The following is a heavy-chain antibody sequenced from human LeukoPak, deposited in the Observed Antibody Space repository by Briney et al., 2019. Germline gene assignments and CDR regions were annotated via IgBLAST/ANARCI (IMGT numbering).Heavy chain of an antibody. CDR2: INPNSGGT. J-gene: IGHJ4*02. CDR3: ARGAHYHDSSDGYDY. CDR1: GYTFTCYY. V-gene: IGHV1-2*02. D-gene: IGHD3-22*01. Sequence: GASVSVSCKASGYTFTCYYMHWVRQAPGQGLEWMGWINPNSGGTNYAQKFQGRVTMTRDTSIIVYMDLSRLRSDDTAVYYCARGAHYHDSSDGYDYWGQGTLVTVSS.